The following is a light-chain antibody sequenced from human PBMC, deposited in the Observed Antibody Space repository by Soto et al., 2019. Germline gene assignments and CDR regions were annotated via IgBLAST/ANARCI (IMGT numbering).Light chain of an antibody. CDR2: AAS. V-gene: IGKV1-39*01. CDR1: QSISSY. Sequence: DIQMTQSPSSLSASVGDRVTITCRASQSISSYLNWYQQKPGKAPKLLIYAASSLQSGVPSRFSGSESGTDFTLTISSLQPEDFATYYCQQSYSTSRTFGKGTKADIK. CDR3: QQSYSTSRT. J-gene: IGKJ1*01.